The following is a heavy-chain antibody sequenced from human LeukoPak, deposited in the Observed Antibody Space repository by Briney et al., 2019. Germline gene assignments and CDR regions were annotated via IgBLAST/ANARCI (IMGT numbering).Heavy chain of an antibody. CDR1: GFTFDDYG. CDR2: INWNGGST. CDR3: ARDRYYGSGSYYTDTQRRGGDFDY. D-gene: IGHD3-10*01. Sequence: GGSLRLSCAASGFTFDDYGMSWVRQAPGKGLEWVSGINWNGGSTGYADSVKGRFTISRDNAKNSLYLQMNSLRAEDTALYYCARDRYYGSGSYYTDTQRRGGDFDYWGQGTLVTVSS. V-gene: IGHV3-20*04. J-gene: IGHJ4*02.